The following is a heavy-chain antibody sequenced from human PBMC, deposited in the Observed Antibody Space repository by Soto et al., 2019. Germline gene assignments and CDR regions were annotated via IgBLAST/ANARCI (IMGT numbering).Heavy chain of an antibody. J-gene: IGHJ6*02. D-gene: IGHD1-1*01. CDR2: TIPIFGTA. CDR1: GGTFCSYA. CDR3: AISRIGNAGRYYYSMDD. V-gene: IGHV1-69*13. Sequence: SVKVSCKASGGTFCSYAISWVRQAPGQGLEWMGVTIPIFGTADYAQKFQGRVTITADESTSTAYMELSSLRSEDTAVYYCAISRIGNAGRYYYSMDDWGQGTTVTVSS.